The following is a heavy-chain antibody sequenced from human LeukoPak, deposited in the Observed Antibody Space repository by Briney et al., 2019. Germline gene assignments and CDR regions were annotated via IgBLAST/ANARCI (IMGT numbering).Heavy chain of an antibody. V-gene: IGHV4-38-2*02. CDR1: GYSISSGCY. CDR2: IYHSGST. D-gene: IGHD1-26*01. CDR3: ARDRPSGSSFFDALDI. Sequence: SSETLSLTCAVSGYSISSGCYWGWIRQPPGKGLEWIGSIYHSGSTYYNPSLKSRVTISVDTSKNQFSLKLSSVTAADTAVYYCARDRPSGSSFFDALDIWGQGTMVTVSS. J-gene: IGHJ3*02.